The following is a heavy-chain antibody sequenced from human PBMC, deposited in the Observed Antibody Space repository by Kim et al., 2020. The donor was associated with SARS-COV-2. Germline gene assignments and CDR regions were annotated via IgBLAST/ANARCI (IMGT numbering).Heavy chain of an antibody. V-gene: IGHV4-39*01. J-gene: IGHJ4*02. CDR3: ARQTTVSTGY. D-gene: IGHD4-17*01. CDR2: IYYSGST. Sequence: SETLSLTCTVSGGSISSSSYYWGWIRQPPGKGLEWIGSIYYSGSTYYNPSLKSRVTISVDTSKNQFSLKLSSVTAADTAVYYCARQTTVSTGYWGQGTLVTVSS. CDR1: GGSISSSSYY.